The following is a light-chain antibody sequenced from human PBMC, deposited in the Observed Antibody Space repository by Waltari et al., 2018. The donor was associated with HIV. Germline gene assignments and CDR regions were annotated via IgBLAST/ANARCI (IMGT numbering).Light chain of an antibody. CDR1: KIGSKS. CDR2: KNS. Sequence: SYDLTQTLSVSVALGQTATITCGGTKIGSKSVPWYQQKSGQVPVLVIYKNSNRPSGIPERFSGSNSGTTATLAITGVQAGDEADYYCQVWDSSALYVFGPGTKVTV. CDR3: QVWDSSALYV. J-gene: IGLJ1*01. V-gene: IGLV3-9*01.